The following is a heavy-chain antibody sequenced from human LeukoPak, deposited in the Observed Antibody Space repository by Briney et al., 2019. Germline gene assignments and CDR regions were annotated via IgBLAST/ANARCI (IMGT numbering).Heavy chain of an antibody. J-gene: IGHJ4*02. D-gene: IGHD5-24*01. V-gene: IGHV3-74*01. CDR1: GFTFSSYW. CDR2: INSDGSST. Sequence: GGSLRLSRAASGFTFSSYWMNWVRQAPGKGLVWVSRINSDGSSTSYADSVKGRFTISRDNAKNTLYLQMNSLRGEDTAVYYCARGTGYSVFDYWGQGTLVTVSS. CDR3: ARGTGYSVFDY.